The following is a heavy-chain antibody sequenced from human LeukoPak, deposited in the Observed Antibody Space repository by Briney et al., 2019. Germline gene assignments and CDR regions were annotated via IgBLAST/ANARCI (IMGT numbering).Heavy chain of an antibody. J-gene: IGHJ5*02. D-gene: IGHD1-7*01. Sequence: ETLSLTCAVYGGSFSGYYWSWIRQPPGKGLEWIGEINHSGSTNYNPSLKSRVTISVDTSKNQFSLKLSSVTAADTAVYYCASRHPAASGTPFDPRGQGTLVTVSS. CDR2: INHSGST. CDR3: ASRHPAASGTPFDP. V-gene: IGHV4-34*01. CDR1: GGSFSGYY.